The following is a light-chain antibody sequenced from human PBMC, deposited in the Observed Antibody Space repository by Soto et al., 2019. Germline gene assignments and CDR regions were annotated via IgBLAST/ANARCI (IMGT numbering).Light chain of an antibody. CDR3: QQYNSWPPLT. CDR2: GAS. V-gene: IGKV3-15*01. J-gene: IGKJ4*01. CDR1: QSVSSS. Sequence: EIVMTQSPATLSLSPGERATLSCRASQSVSSSLAWYQQKPGQAPRILIYGASTRATGIPARFSGSGSGTEFTLTISSLQSEDFAVYYCQQYNSWPPLTFGGGTKVEIK.